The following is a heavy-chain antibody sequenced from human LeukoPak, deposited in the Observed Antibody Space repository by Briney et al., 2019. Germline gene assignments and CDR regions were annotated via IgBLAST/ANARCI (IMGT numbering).Heavy chain of an antibody. V-gene: IGHV1-69*04. CDR1: GGTFSSYA. D-gene: IGHD3-16*01. Sequence: ASVKVSCKASGGTFSSYAISWVRQAPGQGLEWMGRIIPILGIANYAQKFQGRVTITTDKSTSTAYMELSSLRSEDTAVYYCARSFGDLTGYWGQGTLVTVSS. CDR3: ARSFGDLTGY. J-gene: IGHJ4*02. CDR2: IIPILGIA.